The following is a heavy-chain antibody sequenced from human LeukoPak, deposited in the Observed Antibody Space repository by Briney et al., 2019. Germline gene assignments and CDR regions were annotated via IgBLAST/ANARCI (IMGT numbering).Heavy chain of an antibody. Sequence: SETLSLTCTVSGGSISSYYWSWIRQPPGKGLEWIGEINHGGGTKYNPSLKSRATISVDTSKKQFSLKLSSVTAADTAVYYCARARTYYDSSGYSNWFDPWGQGTLVTVSS. CDR3: ARARTYYDSSGYSNWFDP. D-gene: IGHD3-22*01. V-gene: IGHV4-34*01. CDR2: INHGGGT. J-gene: IGHJ5*02. CDR1: GGSISSYY.